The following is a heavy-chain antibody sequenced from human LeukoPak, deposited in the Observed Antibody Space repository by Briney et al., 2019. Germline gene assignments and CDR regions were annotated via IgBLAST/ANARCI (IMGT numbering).Heavy chain of an antibody. CDR2: IYYSGST. Sequence: SETLSLTSTVSGGSISSYYWSWIRQPPGKGLEWIGYIYYSGSTNYNPSLKSRVTISVDTSKNQFSLKLSSVTAADTAVYYCARQNSGSYSFDYWGQGTLVTVSS. CDR1: GGSISSYY. CDR3: ARQNSGSYSFDY. J-gene: IGHJ4*02. V-gene: IGHV4-59*08. D-gene: IGHD1-26*01.